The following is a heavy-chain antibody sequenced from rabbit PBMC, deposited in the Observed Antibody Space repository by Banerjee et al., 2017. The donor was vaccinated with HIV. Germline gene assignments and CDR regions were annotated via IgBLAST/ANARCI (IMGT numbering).Heavy chain of an antibody. J-gene: IGHJ4*01. CDR2: INTATGRS. Sequence: QLVESGGGLVKPGASLTLTCKASGFSFSFKDVMCWVRQAPGQGLEWIACINTATGRSVYATWAKGRFTISKTSTTVTLQTTSLTAADTATYFCARDTWAFNLWGPGTLVTVS. CDR3: ARDTWAFNL. D-gene: IGHD3-1*01. V-gene: IGHV1S45*01. CDR1: GFSFSFKDV.